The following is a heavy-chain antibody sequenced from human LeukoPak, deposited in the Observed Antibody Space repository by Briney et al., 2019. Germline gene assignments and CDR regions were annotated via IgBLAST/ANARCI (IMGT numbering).Heavy chain of an antibody. V-gene: IGHV3-23*01. CDR2: ISDSGGST. CDR3: AKDLSRAVAADWFDP. Sequence: GGSLRLSCAASGFTFSNYGMSWVRQAPGKGLEWVSSISDSGGSTYYADSVEGRFTISRDNSKNTLYLQMTNLRAADTAVYYCAKDLSRAVAADWFDPWDQGSLVTVSS. D-gene: IGHD6-19*01. J-gene: IGHJ5*02. CDR1: GFTFSNYG.